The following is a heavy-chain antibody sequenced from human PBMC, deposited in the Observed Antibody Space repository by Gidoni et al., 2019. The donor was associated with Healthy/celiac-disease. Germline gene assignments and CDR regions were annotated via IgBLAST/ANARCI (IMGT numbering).Heavy chain of an antibody. J-gene: IGHJ4*02. Sequence: QLQLQESGPGLVKPSETLSLTCTVSGGSISSSSYYWGWIRQPPGKGLEWIGSIYYSGSTYYNPSLKSRVTISVDTSKNQFSLKLSSVTAADTAVYYCARIKRRQQLGFDHWGQGTLVTVSS. CDR1: GGSISSSSYY. CDR3: ARIKRRQQLGFDH. D-gene: IGHD6-13*01. V-gene: IGHV4-39*01. CDR2: IYYSGST.